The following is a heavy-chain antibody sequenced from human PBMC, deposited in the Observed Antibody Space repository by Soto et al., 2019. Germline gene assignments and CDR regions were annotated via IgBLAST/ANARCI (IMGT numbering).Heavy chain of an antibody. CDR2: ISAYNGNT. J-gene: IGHJ3*02. D-gene: IGHD3-22*01. Sequence: GASVKVSCKASGYTFTNYGITWVRQAPGQGLEWMGWISAYNGNTNYAQKLQGRVTMTTDTSTSTAYMELRSLRSDDTAVYYCARGVGYYDSSGYYEAHAFDIWGQGTMVTVSS. V-gene: IGHV1-18*01. CDR3: ARGVGYYDSSGYYEAHAFDI. CDR1: GYTFTNYG.